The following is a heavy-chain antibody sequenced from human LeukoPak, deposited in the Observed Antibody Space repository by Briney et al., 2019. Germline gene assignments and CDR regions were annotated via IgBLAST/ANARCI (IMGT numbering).Heavy chain of an antibody. J-gene: IGHJ5*02. V-gene: IGHV4-30-4*01. CDR3: ARDERHYYGDYVGWFDP. CDR2: IYYSGST. CDR1: GGSISSGDYY. Sequence: SQTLSLTCTVSGGSISSGDYYWSWIRQPPGKGLEWIGYIYYSGSTYYNPSLKSRVTISVDTSKNQFSLKLSSVTAADTAVYYCARDERHYYGDYVGWFDPWGQGTLVTVSS. D-gene: IGHD4-17*01.